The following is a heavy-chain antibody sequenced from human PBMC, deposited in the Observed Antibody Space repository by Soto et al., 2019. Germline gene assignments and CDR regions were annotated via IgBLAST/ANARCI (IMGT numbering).Heavy chain of an antibody. CDR3: ARLTLAQDSSGYHIFDY. J-gene: IGHJ4*02. CDR2: INSDGSST. D-gene: IGHD3-22*01. CDR1: GSTFSSYW. V-gene: IGHV3-74*01. Sequence: GGSLILSCAASGSTFSSYWMHWVRQAPGKGLVWVSRINSDGSSTRYADSVKGRFTISRDNAKNTLYLQMNSLRGEDSAMYYCARLTLAQDSSGYHIFDYWGLGTLVTVSS.